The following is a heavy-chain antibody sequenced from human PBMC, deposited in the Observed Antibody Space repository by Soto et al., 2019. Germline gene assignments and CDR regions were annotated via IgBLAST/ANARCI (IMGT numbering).Heavy chain of an antibody. J-gene: IGHJ4*02. D-gene: IGHD6-19*01. CDR2: IYYSGST. CDR3: ARDLAVAGKGFDY. Sequence: AFVPLSHPRTVFWGSISSFYWRRIRQTPGKGLEWIGYIYYSGSTNYNPSLKSRVTISVDTSKNQFSLKLSSVTAADTAVYYCARDLAVAGKGFDYWGQGTLVTVSS. V-gene: IGHV4-59*01. CDR1: WGSISSFY.